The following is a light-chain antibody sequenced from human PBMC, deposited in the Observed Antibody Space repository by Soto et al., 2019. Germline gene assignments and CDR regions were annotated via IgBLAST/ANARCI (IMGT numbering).Light chain of an antibody. CDR3: QHYNSYSEA. J-gene: IGKJ1*01. CDR1: QSISNW. V-gene: IGKV1-5*01. CDR2: DAS. Sequence: DIQMTQSPSTLPASVGDRVTITCRASQSISNWLAWYQQKPGKAPKLLIYDASSLESGVPSRFSGSGSGTEFTLTISSLQPDDFATYYCQHYNSYSEAFGQGTKVDI.